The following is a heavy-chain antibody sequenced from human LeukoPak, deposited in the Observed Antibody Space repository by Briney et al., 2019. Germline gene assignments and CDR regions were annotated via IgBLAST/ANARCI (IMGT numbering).Heavy chain of an antibody. D-gene: IGHD3-22*01. J-gene: IGHJ4*02. CDR2: IYPGDSDT. CDR1: GYIFTNYW. Sequence: GESLKISCKGSGYIFTNYWIGWVRQMPGKGLEWMGIIYPGDSDTRYSPSFQGQVTISADKSISTAYLQWSSLKASETAMYYCARRTYYYDSGAYRRYYFDYWGQGTLVTVSS. V-gene: IGHV5-51*01. CDR3: ARRTYYYDSGAYRRYYFDY.